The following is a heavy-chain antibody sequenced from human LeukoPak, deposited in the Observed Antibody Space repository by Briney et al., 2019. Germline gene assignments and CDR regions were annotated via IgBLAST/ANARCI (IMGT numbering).Heavy chain of an antibody. J-gene: IGHJ6*02. CDR1: GGSISSGGYY. CDR3: ARGSGYDGTGSYYYYGMDV. D-gene: IGHD5-12*01. Sequence: SQTLSLTCTVSGGSISSGGYYWSWIRQHPGKSLEWIGYIYYSGSTYYNPSLKSRVTISVDTSKDQFSLKLSSVTAADTAVYYCARGSGYDGTGSYYYYGMDVWGQGTTVTVSS. CDR2: IYYSGST. V-gene: IGHV4-31*03.